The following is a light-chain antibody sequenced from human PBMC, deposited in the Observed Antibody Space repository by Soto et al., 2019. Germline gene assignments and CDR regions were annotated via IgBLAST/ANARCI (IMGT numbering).Light chain of an antibody. CDR1: ITDVGAYTF. J-gene: IGLJ3*02. Sequence: QSALTQPASVFGSPGQSITISCTGTITDVGAYTFVSWYQQHPGKAPKLLIYDVSNRVSGVSSRFSGSKSGNTASLTISGLQAEDEADYYCSAIVRSYSRGFGGGTKLTVL. CDR2: DVS. V-gene: IGLV2-14*03. CDR3: SAIVRSYSRG.